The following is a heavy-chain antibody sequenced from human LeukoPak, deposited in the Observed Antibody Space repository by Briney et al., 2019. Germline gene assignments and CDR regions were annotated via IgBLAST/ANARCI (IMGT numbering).Heavy chain of an antibody. V-gene: IGHV3-21*01. D-gene: IGHD6-13*01. CDR3: AREAAAGASDAFDI. CDR2: ISSSSSYI. CDR1: GFTFSSYS. J-gene: IGHJ3*02. Sequence: GGSLRLSCAASGFTFSSYSMNWVRQAPGKGLEWVSSISSSSSYIYYADSVKGRFTISRDNAKNSLYLQMDSLRAEDTAVYYCAREAAAGASDAFDIWGQGTMVTVSS.